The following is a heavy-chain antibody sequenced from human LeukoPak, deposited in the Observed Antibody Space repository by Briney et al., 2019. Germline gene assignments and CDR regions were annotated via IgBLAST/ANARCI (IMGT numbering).Heavy chain of an antibody. D-gene: IGHD3-3*01. Sequence: PSETLSLTCTVSGDPISDFYWTWIRQTPGKGLEWIGFISSSGNSNYSPSLESRVSFSLDTSKSQFSLSLKSVTAADTAVYYCARVFRGTVTSNWFAPWGQGILVTVSS. CDR3: ARVFRGTVTSNWFAP. CDR2: ISSSGNS. V-gene: IGHV4-59*01. CDR1: GDPISDFY. J-gene: IGHJ5*02.